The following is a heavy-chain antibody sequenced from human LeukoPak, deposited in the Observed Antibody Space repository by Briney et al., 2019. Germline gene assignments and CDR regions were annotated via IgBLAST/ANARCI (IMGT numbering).Heavy chain of an antibody. CDR1: AYSFTSYS. J-gene: IGHJ4*02. CDR2: IYPAGSDT. Sequence: GESLKISCKRSAYSFTSYSIGWVRQIPGKGLEWMGIIYPAGSDTRYSPSFQGQVTISADKSISTAYLQWSSLKASDTAMYYCARTKGSGSYYTAFDYWGQGTLVTVSS. D-gene: IGHD3-10*01. CDR3: ARTKGSGSYYTAFDY. V-gene: IGHV5-51*01.